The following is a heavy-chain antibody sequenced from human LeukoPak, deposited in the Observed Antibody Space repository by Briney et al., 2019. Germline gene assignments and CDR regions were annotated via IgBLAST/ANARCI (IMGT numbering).Heavy chain of an antibody. CDR2: IWYDGSSK. D-gene: IGHD1-26*01. V-gene: IGHV3-33*01. CDR3: ARVRSGSLDY. J-gene: IGHJ4*02. Sequence: GGSLRLSCAASGFTFSSYGMHWVRQAPGKGLEWVALIWYDGSSKHYADSVRGRFTISRDNSKNTLYLQMNSLRAEDTAVYYCARVRSGSLDYWGQGTLVTVSS. CDR1: GFTFSSYG.